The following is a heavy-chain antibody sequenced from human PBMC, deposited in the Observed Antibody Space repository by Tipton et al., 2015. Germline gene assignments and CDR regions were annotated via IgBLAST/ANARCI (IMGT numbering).Heavy chain of an antibody. CDR3: ARGSYFDK. V-gene: IGHV1-18*01. J-gene: IGHJ4*02. Sequence: TLQGRVTLTTDTSASTAYMELRSLRSDDTAVYYCARGSYFDKWGQGTLVTVSS.